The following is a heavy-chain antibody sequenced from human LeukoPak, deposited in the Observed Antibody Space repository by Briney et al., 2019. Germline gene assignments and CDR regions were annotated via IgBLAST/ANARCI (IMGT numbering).Heavy chain of an antibody. V-gene: IGHV3-48*04. J-gene: IGHJ6*02. D-gene: IGHD5-24*01. CDR2: ISSSSSTI. CDR1: GFTFSSYS. CDR3: ARGRPVVGWLQLDYYYGMDV. Sequence: GGSLRLSCAASGFTFSSYSMNWVRQAPGKGLEWVSYISSSSSTIYYADSVKGRFTISRDNAKNTLYLQMNSLRAEDTAVYYCARGRPVVGWLQLDYYYGMDVWGQGTTVTVSS.